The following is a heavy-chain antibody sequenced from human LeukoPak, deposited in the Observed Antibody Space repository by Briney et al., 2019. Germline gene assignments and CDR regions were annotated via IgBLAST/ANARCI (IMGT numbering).Heavy chain of an antibody. CDR3: ARRNSDLRYFDWFDP. J-gene: IGHJ5*02. V-gene: IGHV3-48*03. CDR1: GFTFSSYE. Sequence: GGSLRLSCAASGFTFSSYEMNWVRQAPGKGLEWVSYISSSGSTIYYADSVKGRFTISRDNAKNSLYLQMNSLRAEDTAVYYCARRNSDLRYFDWFDPWGQGTLVTVSS. CDR2: ISSSGSTI. D-gene: IGHD3-9*01.